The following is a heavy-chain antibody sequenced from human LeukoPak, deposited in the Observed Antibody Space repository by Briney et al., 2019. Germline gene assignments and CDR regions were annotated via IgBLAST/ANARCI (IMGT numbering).Heavy chain of an antibody. Sequence: ASVKVSCKASGYTFTTYYIHWVRQAPGQGLEWMGIINPSGGTTSYTQKFQGRVTMIRDTSTSTVYMELTSLRSEDTAVYYCAGGGSGTWFCHDYWGQGTLVTVSS. D-gene: IGHD2-15*01. CDR3: AGGGSGTWFCHDY. CDR2: INPSGGTT. V-gene: IGHV1-46*01. CDR1: GYTFTTYY. J-gene: IGHJ4*02.